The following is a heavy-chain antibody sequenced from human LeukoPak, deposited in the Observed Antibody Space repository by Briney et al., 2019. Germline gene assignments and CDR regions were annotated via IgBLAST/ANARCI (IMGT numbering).Heavy chain of an antibody. CDR3: ARGNTYDFWSGHACYFDY. CDR2: ISYDGSNK. V-gene: IGHV3-30*04. D-gene: IGHD3-3*01. Sequence: QPGGSLRLSCAASVFTFSSNSMPWVRQAPCKGLEWVAVISYDGSNKYYADSVKGRFTISRDNSKNTLYLQMNSLRAEDTAVYYCARGNTYDFWSGHACYFDYWGQGTLVTVSS. J-gene: IGHJ4*02. CDR1: VFTFSSNS.